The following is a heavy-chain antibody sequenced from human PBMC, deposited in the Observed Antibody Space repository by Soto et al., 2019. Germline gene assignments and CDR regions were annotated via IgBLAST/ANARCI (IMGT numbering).Heavy chain of an antibody. CDR2: ISGYNGDT. V-gene: IGHV1-18*04. CDR1: GYTFTSNG. Sequence: QGQLVQSGGEVKKPGASVKVSCKASGYTFTSNGISWVRQAPGQGLEWMGWISGYNGDTDYAQKFQGRVTMTTDTSTSTAYMEVRSLRPDDTAVYYCARDKPQQIVGYNYYYCLDVWGQGTTVTVSS. D-gene: IGHD6-6*01. J-gene: IGHJ6*02. CDR3: ARDKPQQIVGYNYYYCLDV.